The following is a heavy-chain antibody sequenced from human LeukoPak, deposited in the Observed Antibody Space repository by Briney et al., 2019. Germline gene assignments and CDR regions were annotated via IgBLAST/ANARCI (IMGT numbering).Heavy chain of an antibody. CDR3: ARDLANSGWTIDAFDI. CDR1: GGSTSSSNW. D-gene: IGHD6-19*01. Sequence: SGTLSLTCAVSGGSTSSSNWWSWVRQPPGKGLEWIGEIYHSGSTNYNPSLKSRVTISVDKSKNQFSLKLSSVTAADTAVYYCARDLANSGWTIDAFDIWGQGTMVTVSS. CDR2: IYHSGST. J-gene: IGHJ3*02. V-gene: IGHV4-4*02.